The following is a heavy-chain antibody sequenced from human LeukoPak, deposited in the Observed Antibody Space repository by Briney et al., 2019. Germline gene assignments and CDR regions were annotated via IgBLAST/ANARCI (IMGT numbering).Heavy chain of an antibody. Sequence: ASETLSLTCAVYGGSFSGYYWSWIRQPPGKGLEWIGEINHSGSTNYNPSLKSRVTISVDTSKNQFSLKLSSLTAADTAVYYCARRGYKGDFWGQGTLVTVSS. CDR2: INHSGST. V-gene: IGHV4-34*01. J-gene: IGHJ4*02. CDR3: ARRGYKGDF. D-gene: IGHD5-24*01. CDR1: GGSFSGYY.